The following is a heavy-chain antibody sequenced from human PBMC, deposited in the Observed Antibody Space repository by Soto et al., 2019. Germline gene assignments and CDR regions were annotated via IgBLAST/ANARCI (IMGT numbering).Heavy chain of an antibody. CDR3: ARGQRFSDWFDP. J-gene: IGHJ5*02. V-gene: IGHV4-4*07. CDR1: GGSMTSYY. Sequence: SETLSLTCTVSGGSMTSYYWTWIRQPAGKGLEWIGRVYSSGGTHYNPSLKSRVTISLGTSKNQFSLRLLSVTDADTAVYFCARGQRFSDWFDPWGQGTLVTVSS. D-gene: IGHD3-3*01. CDR2: VYSSGGT.